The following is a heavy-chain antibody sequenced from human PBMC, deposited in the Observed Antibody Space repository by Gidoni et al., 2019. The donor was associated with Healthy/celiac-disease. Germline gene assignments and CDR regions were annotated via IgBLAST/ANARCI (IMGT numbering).Heavy chain of an antibody. CDR1: GGSFSGYY. Sequence: QVQLQQWGAGLLQPSETLSLTCAVYGGSFSGYYWSWIRQPPGKGLEWIGEINHSGSTNYNPSLKSRVTISVDTSKNQFSLKLSSVSAADTAVYYCARGRAIWRDAFDIWGQGTMVTVSS. V-gene: IGHV4-34*01. CDR3: ARGRAIWRDAFDI. J-gene: IGHJ3*02. CDR2: INHSGST. D-gene: IGHD3-9*01.